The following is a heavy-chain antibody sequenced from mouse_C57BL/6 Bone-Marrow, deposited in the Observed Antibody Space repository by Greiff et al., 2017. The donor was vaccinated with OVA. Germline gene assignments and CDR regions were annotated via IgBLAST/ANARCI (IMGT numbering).Heavy chain of an antibody. D-gene: IGHD1-1*01. J-gene: IGHJ2*01. CDR1: GYTFTSYW. CDR2: IYPGSGST. V-gene: IGHV1-55*01. Sequence: QVHVKQPGAELVKPGASVKMSCKASGYTFTSYWITWVKQRPGQGLEWIGDIYPGSGSTNYNEKFKSKATLTVDTSSSTAYMQLSSLTSEDSAVYYCARGGITTVKGGYFDYWGQGTTLTVSS. CDR3: ARGGITTVKGGYFDY.